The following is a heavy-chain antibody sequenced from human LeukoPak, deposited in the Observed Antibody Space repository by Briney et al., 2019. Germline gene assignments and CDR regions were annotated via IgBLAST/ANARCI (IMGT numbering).Heavy chain of an antibody. Sequence: QSGGSLRLSCAASGFTFSSYTMNWVRQPPGKGLEWVSNIGTSSTTIYYADSVKGRFTISRDNAKNSLYLQMNSLRAEDTAVYYCARGGTQLWYEGSVWGQGTTVTVSS. CDR3: ARGGTQLWYEGSV. V-gene: IGHV3-48*01. CDR2: IGTSSTTI. J-gene: IGHJ6*02. CDR1: GFTFSSYT. D-gene: IGHD6-13*01.